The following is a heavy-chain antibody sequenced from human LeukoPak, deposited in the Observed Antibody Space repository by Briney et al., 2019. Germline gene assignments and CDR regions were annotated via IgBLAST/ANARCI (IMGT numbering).Heavy chain of an antibody. V-gene: IGHV4-34*01. CDR2: INHSGST. J-gene: IGHJ6*04. CDR3: ARAKLTGYYKKGYYYGMDV. CDR1: GGSFSGYY. Sequence: SETLSLTCAVYGGSFSGYYWSWIRQPPGKGLEWIGEINHSGSTNYNPSLKSRVTISVDTSKNQFSLKLSSVTAADTAVYYCARAKLTGYYKKGYYYGMDVWGKGTTVTVSS. D-gene: IGHD3-9*01.